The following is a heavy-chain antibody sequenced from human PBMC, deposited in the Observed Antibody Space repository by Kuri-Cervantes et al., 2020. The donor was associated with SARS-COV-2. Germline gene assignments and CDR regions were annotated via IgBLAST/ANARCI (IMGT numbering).Heavy chain of an antibody. V-gene: IGHV1-2*04. Sequence: ASVKVSCKASGYTFTGYYMHWVRQAPGQGLEWMGWINPNSGGTNYAQKFQGWVTMTRDTSISTAYMELSRLRSDDTAVYYCARVSAETIFGVVTTAAWFDPWGQGTLVTVSS. D-gene: IGHD3-3*01. J-gene: IGHJ5*02. CDR2: INPNSGGT. CDR1: GYTFTGYY. CDR3: ARVSAETIFGVVTTAAWFDP.